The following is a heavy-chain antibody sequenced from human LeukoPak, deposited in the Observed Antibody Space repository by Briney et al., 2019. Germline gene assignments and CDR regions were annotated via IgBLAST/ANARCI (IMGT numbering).Heavy chain of an antibody. Sequence: SGPTLVNPTQTLTLTCTFSGFSLSTNGMCVSWIRQPPGKALGWLARIDWDDDKYYSTSLRTRLIISKDTSKNQVVLTMTNVDPGDTATYYCAREWVSIARNDLDVWGQGTTVTVSS. CDR2: IDWDDDK. J-gene: IGHJ6*02. D-gene: IGHD3-3*01. CDR3: AREWVSIARNDLDV. CDR1: GFSLSTNGMC. V-gene: IGHV2-70*11.